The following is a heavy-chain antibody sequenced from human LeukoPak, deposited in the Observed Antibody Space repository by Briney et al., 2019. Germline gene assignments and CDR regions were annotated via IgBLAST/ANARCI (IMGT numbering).Heavy chain of an antibody. V-gene: IGHV3-30*04. CDR3: ARGPILGWIQLWLFDY. D-gene: IGHD5-18*01. J-gene: IGHJ4*02. Sequence: PGGSLRLSCAASGFTFSSYAMHWVRQAPGKGLEWVAVISYDGSNKYYADSVKGRFTISRDNSKNTLYLQMNSLRAEDTAVYYCARGPILGWIQLWLFDYWGQGTLVTVSS. CDR1: GFTFSSYA. CDR2: ISYDGSNK.